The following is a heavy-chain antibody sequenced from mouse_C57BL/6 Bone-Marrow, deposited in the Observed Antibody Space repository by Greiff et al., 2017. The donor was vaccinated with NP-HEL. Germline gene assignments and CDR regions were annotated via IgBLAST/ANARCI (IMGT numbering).Heavy chain of an antibody. CDR3: ARGQLRLRGYFDY. V-gene: IGHV1-63*01. CDR2: IYPGGGYT. D-gene: IGHD3-2*02. J-gene: IGHJ2*01. Sequence: VQLQQSGAELVRPGTSVKMSCKASGYTFTNYWIGWAKQRPGHGLEWIGDIYPGGGYTKYNEKFKGKATLTADKSSSTAYMQFSSLTSEDSAIYYCARGQLRLRGYFDYWGQGTTLSVSS. CDR1: GYTFTNYW.